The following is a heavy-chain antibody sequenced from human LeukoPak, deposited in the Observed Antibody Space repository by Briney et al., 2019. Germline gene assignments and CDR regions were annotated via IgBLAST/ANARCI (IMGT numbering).Heavy chain of an antibody. J-gene: IGHJ3*02. D-gene: IGHD4-17*01. V-gene: IGHV3-74*01. CDR3: ARAREYGDYVSAFDI. CDR1: GFTFSSYW. Sequence: PGGSLRLSCAASGFTFSSYWMHWVRQAPGKGLVWVSRINTDGSSTSYADSVKGRFTVSRDNAKNTLYLQMGSLRADDTAMYYCARAREYGDYVSAFDIWGQGTIVAVSS. CDR2: INTDGSST.